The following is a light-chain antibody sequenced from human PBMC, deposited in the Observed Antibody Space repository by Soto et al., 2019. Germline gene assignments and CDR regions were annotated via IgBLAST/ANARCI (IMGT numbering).Light chain of an antibody. CDR1: QSVSSY. Sequence: EIVLTQSPAILSLSLGERATLSCRAGQSVSSYLAWYQHKPGQAPRLLIYDASNRATGIPARFSGSGSGTDFTLTISRLEPEDFAVYYCQQYGSSLWTFGQGTKVDIK. V-gene: IGKV3-20*01. CDR2: DAS. J-gene: IGKJ1*01. CDR3: QQYGSSLWT.